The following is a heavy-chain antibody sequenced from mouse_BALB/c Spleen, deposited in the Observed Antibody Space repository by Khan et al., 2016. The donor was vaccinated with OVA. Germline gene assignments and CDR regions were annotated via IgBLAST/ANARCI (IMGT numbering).Heavy chain of an antibody. CDR3: ARHYYGGSLDWYVDV. CDR1: GYTFTSYD. Sequence: QVQLQQSGAELVKPGASVKLSCKASGYTFTSYDINWVRQRPEQGLEWIGWIFPGDDSTKYNEKFKGKATLTSDKSSSTAYMQLSRLTSEDSAVYFCARHYYGGSLDWYVDVWGAGTTVTVSS. D-gene: IGHD1-1*01. CDR2: IFPGDDST. J-gene: IGHJ1*01. V-gene: IGHV1-85*01.